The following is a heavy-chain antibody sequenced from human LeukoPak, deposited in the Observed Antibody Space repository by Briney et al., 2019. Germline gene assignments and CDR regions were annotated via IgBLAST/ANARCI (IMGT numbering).Heavy chain of an antibody. Sequence: TGGSLRLSCAASGFTFDDYAMHWVRQAPGKGLEWVSLISGDGGSTYYADSVKGRFTISRDNSKNSLYLQMNSLRTEDTALYYCASGGTHFDYWGQGTLVIVSS. CDR1: GFTFDDYA. D-gene: IGHD3-16*01. CDR2: ISGDGGST. V-gene: IGHV3-43*02. CDR3: ASGGTHFDY. J-gene: IGHJ4*02.